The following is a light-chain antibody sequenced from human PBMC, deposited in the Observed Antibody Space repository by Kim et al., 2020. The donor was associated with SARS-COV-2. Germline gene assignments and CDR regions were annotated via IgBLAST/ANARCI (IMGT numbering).Light chain of an antibody. J-gene: IGLJ2*01. CDR2: GKN. CDR3: NSCDSSGYHVV. CDR1: SLRTSY. V-gene: IGLV3-19*01. Sequence: SSELTQDPAVSVALGQTVRITCQGDSLRTSYASWYQQKPGQAPLLVIYGKNNRPSGIPDRFSSTSSGNTASLTITGAQAEDEADYYCNSCDSSGYHVVFAGGTQLTVL.